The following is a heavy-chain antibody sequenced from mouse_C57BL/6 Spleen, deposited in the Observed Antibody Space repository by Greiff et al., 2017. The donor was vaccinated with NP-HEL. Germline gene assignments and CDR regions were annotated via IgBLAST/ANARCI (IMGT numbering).Heavy chain of an antibody. D-gene: IGHD2-4*01. CDR1: GYAFTNYL. CDR3: AIYYDYTYAMDY. V-gene: IGHV1-54*01. CDR2: INPGSGGT. Sequence: VQLQQSGAQLVRPGTSVKVSCKASGYAFTNYLIEWVKQRPGQGLEWIGVINPGSGGTNYNEKFKGKATLTADKSSSTAYMQLSSLTSEDSAVYFCAIYYDYTYAMDYWGQGTSVTVSS. J-gene: IGHJ4*01.